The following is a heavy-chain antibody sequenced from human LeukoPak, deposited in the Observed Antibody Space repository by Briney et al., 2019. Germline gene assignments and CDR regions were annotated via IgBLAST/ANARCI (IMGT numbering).Heavy chain of an antibody. CDR2: VYDRGGT. CDR1: GDFISRYY. J-gene: IGHJ4*02. V-gene: IGHV4-59*01. Sequence: SETLSLTCTVSGDFISRYYWSWIRQSPGKGLEWIGYVYDRGGTNYNPSLKSRAVISADTSKNQFSLKVTSVTAADTAVYYCARASDSGDWHLGYWGQGTLVTVSS. D-gene: IGHD2-21*02. CDR3: ARASDSGDWHLGY.